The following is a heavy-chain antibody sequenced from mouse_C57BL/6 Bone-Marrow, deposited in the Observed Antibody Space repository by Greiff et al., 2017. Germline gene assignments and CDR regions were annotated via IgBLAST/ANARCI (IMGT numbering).Heavy chain of an antibody. CDR1: GYTFTGYW. J-gene: IGHJ4*01. V-gene: IGHV1-9*01. CDR2: ILPGGGST. D-gene: IGHD1-1*01. Sequence: QVQLQQSGAELMKPGASVKLSCKATGYTFTGYWIEWVKQRPGHGLEWIGRILPGGGSTNYNEKFKGKATFTADTSSNTASMQLSSLTTEDSAIYYCARDYGSSYSHYYAMDYWGQGTSVTVSS. CDR3: ARDYGSSYSHYYAMDY.